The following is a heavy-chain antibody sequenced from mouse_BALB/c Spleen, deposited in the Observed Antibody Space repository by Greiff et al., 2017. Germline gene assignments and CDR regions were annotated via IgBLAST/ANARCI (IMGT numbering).Heavy chain of an antibody. D-gene: IGHD2-4*01. CDR1: GYTFTSYW. CDR3: ARSRITTLDYFYAMDY. CDR2: INPSNGRT. Sequence: VQLQQPGAELVKPGASVKLSCKASGYTFTSYWMHWVKQSPGQGLEWIGEINPSNGRTNYNEKFKSKATLTVDKSSSTAYMQLSSLTSEDSAVYYCARSRITTLDYFYAMDYWGQGTSVTVSS. J-gene: IGHJ4*01. V-gene: IGHV1S81*02.